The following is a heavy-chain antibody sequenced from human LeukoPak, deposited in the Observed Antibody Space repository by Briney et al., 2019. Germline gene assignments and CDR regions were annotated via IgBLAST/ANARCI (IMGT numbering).Heavy chain of an antibody. V-gene: IGHV1-46*01. J-gene: IGHJ6*03. Sequence: ASVKVSCKASGYTFTSYYMHWVRQAPGQGLEWMGIINPSGGSTSYAQKFQGRVTMTRDTSTSTVYMELSSLRSEDTAVYYCARTVVPAAMGEDYYYYYMDVWGKGTTVTVSS. CDR2: INPSGGST. CDR1: GYTFTSYY. CDR3: ARTVVPAAMGEDYYYYYMDV. D-gene: IGHD2-2*01.